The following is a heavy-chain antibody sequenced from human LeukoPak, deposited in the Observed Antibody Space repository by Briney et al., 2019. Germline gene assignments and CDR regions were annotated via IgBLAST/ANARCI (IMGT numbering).Heavy chain of an antibody. D-gene: IGHD3-9*01. CDR2: VTCSGTT. CDR3: ARLGYYDILPGYQHDAFDI. CDR1: GGSISNSY. Sequence: PSETLSLTCTVSGGSISNSYWSWVRQPPGRGLEWIGDVTCSGTTHDNPSLKSRVIMSVDTSKTHFSLQLSSVTAADTAVYFCARLGYYDILPGYQHDAFDIWGLGTAVTVSS. V-gene: IGHV4-59*08. J-gene: IGHJ3*02.